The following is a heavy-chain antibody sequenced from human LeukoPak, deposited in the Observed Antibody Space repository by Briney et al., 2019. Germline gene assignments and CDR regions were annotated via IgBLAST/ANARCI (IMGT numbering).Heavy chain of an antibody. CDR3: ARDMGGYYLEFWFDP. CDR2: ISYDGSNK. D-gene: IGHD3-3*01. J-gene: IGHJ5*02. V-gene: IGHV3-30*01. CDR1: GFTFNSYA. Sequence: PGGSLRLSCAASGFTFNSYAMHWVRQAPGKGLEWVAVISYDGSNKYYADSVKGRFTISRDNSKNTLYLQMNSLRAEDTAVYYCARDMGGYYLEFWFDPWGQGTLVTVSS.